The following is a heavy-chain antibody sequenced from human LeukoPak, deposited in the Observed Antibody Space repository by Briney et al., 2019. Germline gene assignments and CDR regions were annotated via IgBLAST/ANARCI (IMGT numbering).Heavy chain of an antibody. D-gene: IGHD5-12*01. CDR1: GDSVSDHSAT. CDR2: TYSRSKWYN. J-gene: IGHJ4*02. Sequence: SQTLSLTCALSGDSVSDHSATWKWTRHSPSRGLECLGRTYSRSKWYNDYALCLKSRLIINPDTSNNQFTLHLNSVTPDDTGVYYCARGRATSETYFDFWGQGSLVTVSS. CDR3: ARGRATSETYFDF. V-gene: IGHV6-1*01.